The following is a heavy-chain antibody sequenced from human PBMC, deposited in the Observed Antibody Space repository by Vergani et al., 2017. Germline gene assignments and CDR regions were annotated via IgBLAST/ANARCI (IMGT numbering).Heavy chain of an antibody. CDR3: ARPSRNGYYGSGSYGAFDI. Sequence: QVQLQQWGAGLLKPSETLSLTCAVYGGSFSGYYWSWIRQPPGKGLEWIGEINHSGSTNYNPSLKSRVTISVDTSKNQFSLNLSSVTAADTAVYYCARPSRNGYYGSGSYGAFDIWGQGTMVTVSS. V-gene: IGHV4-34*01. D-gene: IGHD3-10*01. CDR1: GGSFSGYY. J-gene: IGHJ3*02. CDR2: INHSGST.